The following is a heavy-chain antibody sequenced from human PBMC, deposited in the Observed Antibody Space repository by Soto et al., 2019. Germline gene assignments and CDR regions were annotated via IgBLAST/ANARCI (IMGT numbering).Heavy chain of an antibody. CDR3: AKVRSGGDAFDI. CDR1: RFTFSNYV. Sequence: EVHLLESGGGVVQPAGSLRLSCAASRFTFSNYVMSWVRQAPGKGLEWVSGINHSGGSTYYADSVKGRFTISRDNSKNTLYLQINSLRVEDTAVYYCAKVRSGGDAFDIWGQGTMVTVSS. J-gene: IGHJ3*02. CDR2: INHSGGST. V-gene: IGHV3-23*01. D-gene: IGHD2-15*01.